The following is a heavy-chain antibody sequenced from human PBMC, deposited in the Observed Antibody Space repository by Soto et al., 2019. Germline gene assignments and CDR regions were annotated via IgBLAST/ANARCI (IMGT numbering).Heavy chain of an antibody. CDR1: GCTFSNYI. CDR3: AVGDNFPALGV. D-gene: IGHD1-20*01. Sequence: PVGPLRLSCRASGCTFSNYIMHWVRQAPGKGLEWVAFISYDGSNKDYADSVEGRFTISRDNSKSTLFLQLSSLRPEVTSDYYCAVGDNFPALGVWLKGITVSV. J-gene: IGHJ6*03. V-gene: IGHV3-30-3*01. CDR2: ISYDGSNK.